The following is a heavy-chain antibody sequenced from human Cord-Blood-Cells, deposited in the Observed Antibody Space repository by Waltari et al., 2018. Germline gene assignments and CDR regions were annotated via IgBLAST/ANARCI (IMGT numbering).Heavy chain of an antibody. CDR2: ISSSGSTI. Sequence: EVQLVESGGGWVQPGGSVRLSCAASGFTFRRYEMNWVRQAPGKGLEWVSYISSSGSTIYYADSVKGRFTISRDNAKNSLYLQMNSLRAEDTAVYYCARDGVLLWFGELFDYWGQGTLVTVSS. CDR1: GFTFRRYE. J-gene: IGHJ4*02. D-gene: IGHD3-10*01. CDR3: ARDGVLLWFGELFDY. V-gene: IGHV3-48*03.